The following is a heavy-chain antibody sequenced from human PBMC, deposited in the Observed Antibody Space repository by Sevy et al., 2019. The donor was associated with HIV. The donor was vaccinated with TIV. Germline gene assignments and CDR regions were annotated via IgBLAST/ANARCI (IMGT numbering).Heavy chain of an antibody. J-gene: IGHJ4*02. CDR2: FDPEDGER. CDR3: STTKDYYESSGSPFDF. CDR1: GYTLTEFS. V-gene: IGHV1-24*01. D-gene: IGHD3-22*01. Sequence: ASVKVSCKVSGYTLTEFSIHWVRQTPGKGLEWMGTFDPEDGERIYAQKFQGRVTMTEDTSTDTAYLGLGSLGSEDTAVYYCSTTKDYYESSGSPFDFWGQGTLVTVSS.